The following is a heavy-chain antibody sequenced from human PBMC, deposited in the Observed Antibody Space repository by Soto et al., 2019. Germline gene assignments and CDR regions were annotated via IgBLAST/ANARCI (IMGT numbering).Heavy chain of an antibody. CDR2: IYHSGST. J-gene: IGHJ3*02. V-gene: IGHV4-4*02. CDR3: ARVKSGGWYANAFDI. Sequence: QVQLQESGPGLVKPSGTLSLTCAVSGGSISSSNWWSWVRQPPGKGLEWIGEIYHSGSTNYNPSLKSRVTIXADXSXRQFALKLSSVTAADTAVYYCARVKSGGWYANAFDIWGQGTMVTVSS. D-gene: IGHD6-19*01. CDR1: GGSISSSNW.